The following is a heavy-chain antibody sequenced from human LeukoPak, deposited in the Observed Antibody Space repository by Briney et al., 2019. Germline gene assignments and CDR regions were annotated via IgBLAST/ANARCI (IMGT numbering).Heavy chain of an antibody. CDR3: ARRRDLYSGSYYPFDY. V-gene: IGHV5-51*01. Sequence: GESLKISCEGSGYRFTNYWIGWVRQMPGKGLEWMGIIYPGDSETRYSPSFQGQVTISADKSISTAYLQWSSLKASDTAMYYCARRRDLYSGSYYPFDYWGQGTLVTVSS. D-gene: IGHD1-26*01. CDR1: GYRFTNYW. J-gene: IGHJ4*02. CDR2: IYPGDSET.